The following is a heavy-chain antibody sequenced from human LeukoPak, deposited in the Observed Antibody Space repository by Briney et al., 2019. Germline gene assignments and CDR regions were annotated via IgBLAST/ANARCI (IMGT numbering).Heavy chain of an antibody. CDR1: GGSISNGDSH. D-gene: IGHD3-9*01. Sequence: LSLTCTVSGGSISNGDSHWSWIRQAPGKGLEWVSYISSSGTYINSADSVKGRFTISRDYPKNSLYLQMSSLRAEDTAVYYCARQGGDILTGYLDYWGQGTLVTVSS. J-gene: IGHJ4*02. CDR2: ISSSGTYI. V-gene: IGHV3-11*03. CDR3: ARQGGDILTGYLDY.